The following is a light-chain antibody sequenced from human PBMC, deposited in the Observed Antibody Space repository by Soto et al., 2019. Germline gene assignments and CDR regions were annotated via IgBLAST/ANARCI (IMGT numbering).Light chain of an antibody. CDR2: DVS. Sequence: QSVLTQPASVSGSPGQSITISCTGTSSDVGGYSYVSWYQQHPGKAPKLMIYDVSNRPSGVSNRFSGSKSGNTASLTISGLQAEDEADYYCSSYTRSNTGVFGGGTKLTVL. J-gene: IGLJ3*02. CDR3: SSYTRSNTGV. CDR1: SSDVGGYSY. V-gene: IGLV2-14*03.